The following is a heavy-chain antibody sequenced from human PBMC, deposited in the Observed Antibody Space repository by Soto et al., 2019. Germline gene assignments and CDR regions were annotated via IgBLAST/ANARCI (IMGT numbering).Heavy chain of an antibody. CDR3: AREPEGIAAALDY. Sequence: GALRLSCAASGFTFRTYGMNWVRRAPGGGLEWVASISSSGSFIYYADSVKGRFTISRDDAEKSLYLQMNSLRAEDTALYYCAREPEGIAAALDYWGRGTLVTVSS. CDR1: GFTFRTYG. V-gene: IGHV3-21*01. D-gene: IGHD6-13*01. CDR2: ISSSGSFI. J-gene: IGHJ4*02.